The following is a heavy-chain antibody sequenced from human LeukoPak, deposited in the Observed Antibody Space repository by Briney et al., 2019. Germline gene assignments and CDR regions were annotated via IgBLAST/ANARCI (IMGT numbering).Heavy chain of an antibody. D-gene: IGHD3-3*01. Sequence: GGSLRLSCAASGFTFSSYSMNWVRQAPGKGLEWVSYISSSSTIYYADSVKGRFTISRDNAKNSLYLQMNSLRAEDTAVYYCAKGIRFLEWFFDYWGQGTLVTVSS. J-gene: IGHJ4*02. CDR2: ISSSSTI. V-gene: IGHV3-48*01. CDR1: GFTFSSYS. CDR3: AKGIRFLEWFFDY.